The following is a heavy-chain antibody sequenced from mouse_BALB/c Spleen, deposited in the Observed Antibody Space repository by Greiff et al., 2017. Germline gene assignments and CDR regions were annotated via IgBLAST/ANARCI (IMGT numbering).Heavy chain of an antibody. CDR3: ARCDGYYFDY. V-gene: IGHV3-2*02. J-gene: IGHJ2*01. Sequence: EVQLQQSGPGLVKPSQSLSLTCTVTGYSITSDYAWNWIRQFPGNKLEWMGYISYSGSTSYNPSLKSRISITRDTSKNQFFLQLNSVTTEDTATYYCARCDGYYFDYWGQGTTLTVSS. CDR1: GYSITSDYA. CDR2: ISYSGST. D-gene: IGHD2-3*01.